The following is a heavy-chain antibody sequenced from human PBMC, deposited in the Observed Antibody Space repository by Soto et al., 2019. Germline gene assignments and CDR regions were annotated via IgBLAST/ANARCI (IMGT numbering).Heavy chain of an antibody. CDR3: VKDIHEQWLVSHFEY. CDR1: GFTFESYA. J-gene: IGHJ4*02. CDR2: ISWNSGSI. V-gene: IGHV3-9*01. D-gene: IGHD6-19*01. Sequence: EVQLVESGGGSVQPGRSLRLSCVASGFTFESYAMHWVRQVPGKGLEWVSGISWNSGSIGYEDSVKGRFTISRDNAQKSLYLEMNSLRVEDTAFYYCVKDIHEQWLVSHFEYWGQGALVTFSS.